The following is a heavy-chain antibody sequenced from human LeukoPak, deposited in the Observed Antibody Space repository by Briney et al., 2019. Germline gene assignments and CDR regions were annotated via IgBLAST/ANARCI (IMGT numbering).Heavy chain of an antibody. D-gene: IGHD5-18*01. CDR1: AASRGSDY. CDR2: IHSNGKT. CDR3: ARHKNIEYSYEMDY. Sequence: LSLTCTGTAASRGSDYRRWVGLPLRGRLEWIAYIHSNGKTNYNPALKSRLTISVDTSKNQFSLRLTSVTAADTAVYYCARHKNIEYSYEMDYSGQGSLVTVSS. V-gene: IGHV4-59*08. J-gene: IGHJ4*02.